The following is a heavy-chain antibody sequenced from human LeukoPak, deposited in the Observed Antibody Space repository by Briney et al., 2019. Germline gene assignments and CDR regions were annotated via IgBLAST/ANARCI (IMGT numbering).Heavy chain of an antibody. CDR2: IYHSGTT. D-gene: IGHD5-24*01. J-gene: IGHJ3*02. Sequence: PSETLSLTCTVSRGSISSYYWSWIRQPPGKGLEWIGYIYHSGTTSYSPSLKSRITISVDTSKNQFSLKLTSVTAADTAVYYCARGRDGYNDGFDIWGQGTMVTVSS. CDR1: RGSISSYY. V-gene: IGHV4-59*01. CDR3: ARGRDGYNDGFDI.